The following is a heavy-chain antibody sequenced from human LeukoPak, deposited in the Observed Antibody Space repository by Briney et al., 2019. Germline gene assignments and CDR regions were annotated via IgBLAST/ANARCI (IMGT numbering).Heavy chain of an antibody. Sequence: ASVKVSCKASGYTFTSYGISWVRQAPGQGLEWMGGIIPIFGTANYAQKFRGRVTITADESTSTAYMELSSLRSEDTAVYYCARDYCSSTSCYRSFDYWGQGTLVTVSS. V-gene: IGHV1-69*13. CDR1: GYTFTSYG. J-gene: IGHJ4*02. CDR2: IIPIFGTA. CDR3: ARDYCSSTSCYRSFDY. D-gene: IGHD2-2*02.